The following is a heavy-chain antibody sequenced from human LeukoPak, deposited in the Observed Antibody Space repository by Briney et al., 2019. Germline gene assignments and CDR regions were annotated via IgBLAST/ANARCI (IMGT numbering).Heavy chain of an antibody. CDR2: ISSSSSYI. V-gene: IGHV3-21*01. CDR3: ARGLGFFGVVGYFDY. J-gene: IGHJ4*02. D-gene: IGHD3-3*01. Sequence: GGSLRLSCAASGFTFSSYSMNWVRQAPGKGLEWVSFISSSSSYIYYADSVKGRFTISRDNAKNSLYLQMNSLRAEDTAVYYCARGLGFFGVVGYFDYWGQGTLVTVSS. CDR1: GFTFSSYS.